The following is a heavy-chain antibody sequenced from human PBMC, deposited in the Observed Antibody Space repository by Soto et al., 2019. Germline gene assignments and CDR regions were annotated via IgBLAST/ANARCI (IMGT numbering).Heavy chain of an antibody. CDR3: ARQRTVPPHVGYYYYYNGLDV. D-gene: IGHD1-1*01. CDR1: GYTFATYW. Sequence: EVQLVQSGAEMKKPGESLKISCKGSGYTFATYWIAWVRQMLGKGLEWMGIIYPGDSETRYSPSFQGQVTISADRFISTAYLQWSSLKTSDTAIYYCARQRTVPPHVGYYYYYNGLDVWGQGTTVTVSS. J-gene: IGHJ6*02. V-gene: IGHV5-51*01. CDR2: IYPGDSET.